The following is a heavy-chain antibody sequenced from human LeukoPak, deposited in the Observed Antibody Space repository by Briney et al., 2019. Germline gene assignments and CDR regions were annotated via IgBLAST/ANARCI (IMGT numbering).Heavy chain of an antibody. CDR1: GGSISSGSYY. J-gene: IGHJ4*02. Sequence: SQTLSLTCTVSGGSISSGSYYWSWIRQPAEKGLEWIGRIYTSGSTNYNPSLKSRLPISVDTSKNQFSLKLSSVTAADTAVYYCATMASSGSAPFDYWGQGTLVTVSS. CDR3: ATMASSGSAPFDY. V-gene: IGHV4-61*02. CDR2: IYTSGST. D-gene: IGHD3-10*01.